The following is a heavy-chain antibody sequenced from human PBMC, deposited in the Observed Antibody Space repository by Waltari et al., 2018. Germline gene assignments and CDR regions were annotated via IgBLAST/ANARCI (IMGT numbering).Heavy chain of an antibody. J-gene: IGHJ4*02. CDR3: ARDASVAGFDY. CDR1: GFTVSSNY. V-gene: IGHV3-53*01. D-gene: IGHD6-19*01. Sequence: EVQLVESGGGLIQPGGSLRLSCAASGFTVSSNYMSWVRQAPGKGLEWVAVIYSGCSTYYADSVKGRFTISRDNSKNPLYLQMISLSAEDTAVYYCARDASVAGFDYWGQGTLVTVSS. CDR2: IYSGCST.